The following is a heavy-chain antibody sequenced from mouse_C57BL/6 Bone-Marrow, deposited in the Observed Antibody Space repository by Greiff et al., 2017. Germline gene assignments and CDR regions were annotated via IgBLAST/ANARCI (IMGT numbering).Heavy chain of an antibody. CDR2: INYDGSST. CDR3: AREGCYYAMDY. Sequence: EVKLMESEGGLVQPGSSMKLSCTASGFTFSDYYMAWVRQVPEKGLEWVANINYDGSSTYYLDSLKSRFIISRDNAKNTLYLQMSSLKSEDTATYYCAREGCYYAMDYWGQGTSVTVSS. CDR1: GFTFSDYY. D-gene: IGHD3-3*01. J-gene: IGHJ4*01. V-gene: IGHV5-16*01.